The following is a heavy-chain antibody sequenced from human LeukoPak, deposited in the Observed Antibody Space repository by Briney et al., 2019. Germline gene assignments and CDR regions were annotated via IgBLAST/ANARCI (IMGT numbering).Heavy chain of an antibody. Sequence: SETLTLLYTVSGGSISSYYWSWIRQPPGKGLEWIGNIYYTGSSNYNPSLKTRVIISVDTSKNQFSLKLNSVTAADTAVYYCARHDPSTLLVTVWFDPWGQGALVTFSS. CDR1: GGSISSYY. CDR2: IYYTGSS. V-gene: IGHV4-59*08. D-gene: IGHD2-21*02. J-gene: IGHJ5*02. CDR3: ARHDPSTLLVTVWFDP.